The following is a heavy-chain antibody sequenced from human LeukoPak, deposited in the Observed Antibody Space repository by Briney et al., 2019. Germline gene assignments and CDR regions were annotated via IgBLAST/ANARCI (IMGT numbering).Heavy chain of an antibody. CDR1: GGSFSGYY. V-gene: IGHV4-34*01. Sequence: SETLSLTCAVYGGSFSGYYWSWIRQPPGKGLEWIGSIYYRGSTYYNPSLKSRVTISVDTSKNQFSLKLSSVTAADTAVYYCARPGAYCGGDCYFDYWGQGTLVTVSS. D-gene: IGHD2-21*02. J-gene: IGHJ4*02. CDR2: IYYRGST. CDR3: ARPGAYCGGDCYFDY.